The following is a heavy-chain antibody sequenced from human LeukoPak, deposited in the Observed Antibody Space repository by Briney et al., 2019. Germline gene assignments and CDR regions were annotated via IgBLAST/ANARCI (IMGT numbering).Heavy chain of an antibody. J-gene: IGHJ4*02. Sequence: PGGSLRLSCAASGFTFSSYAMSWVRQAPGKGLEWVSAISGSGGSTYYADCVKGRFTISRDNSKNTLYLQMNSLRAEDTAVYYCAKDQGYYDFWSGFDYWGQGTLVTVSS. CDR2: ISGSGGST. V-gene: IGHV3-23*01. CDR1: GFTFSSYA. D-gene: IGHD3-3*01. CDR3: AKDQGYYDFWSGFDY.